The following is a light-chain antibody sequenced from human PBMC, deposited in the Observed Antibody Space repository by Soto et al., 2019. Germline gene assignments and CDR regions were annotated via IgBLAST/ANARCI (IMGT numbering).Light chain of an antibody. CDR2: GAS. J-gene: IGKJ4*01. CDR1: QSISSGY. V-gene: IGKV3-20*01. CDR3: QQYGGSPLVT. Sequence: EIVLTQSPGTLSLSPGERATLSCRASQSISSGYLAWYQQRPGQAPRLLISGASNRATGIPDRFSGSGSGTVFTLTISRLEPEDFAVYYCQQYGGSPLVTFGGGTKVEIK.